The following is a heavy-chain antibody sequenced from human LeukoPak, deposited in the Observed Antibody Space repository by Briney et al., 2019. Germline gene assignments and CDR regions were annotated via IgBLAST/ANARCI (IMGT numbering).Heavy chain of an antibody. D-gene: IGHD3-10*01. CDR2: IIPMSGTT. J-gene: IGHJ6*04. V-gene: IGHV1-69*13. CDR1: GYTFTSYG. Sequence: SVKVSCKASGYTFTSYGISWVRQAPGQGLEWMGGIIPMSGTTNYAQKFQGRVAISADVSTSTSYMELSSLRSEDTAMYYCARDAGTLYYDSGSYYNVAGGGMDVWGKGTTVTVSS. CDR3: ARDAGTLYYDSGSYYNVAGGGMDV.